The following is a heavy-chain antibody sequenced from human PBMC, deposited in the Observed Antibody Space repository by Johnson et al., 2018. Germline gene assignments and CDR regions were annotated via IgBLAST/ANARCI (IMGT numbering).Heavy chain of an antibody. CDR2: RNPNSGNT. CDR1: GYTFTSYD. V-gene: IGHV1-8*01. J-gene: IGHJ6*02. D-gene: IGHD2-2*01. Sequence: QVQLVQSGAEVKKPGASVKVSCKASGYTFTSYDINWVRQATGQGLEWMGWRNPNSGNTGYAQKFQGRVIMTRNTSISTAYMELSSLRSEDTAVYYCSIVPADDGMDVWGQGTTVTVSS. CDR3: SIVPADDGMDV.